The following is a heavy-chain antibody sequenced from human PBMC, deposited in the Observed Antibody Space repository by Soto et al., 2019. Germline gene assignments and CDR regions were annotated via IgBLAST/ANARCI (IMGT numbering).Heavy chain of an antibody. Sequence: SETLSLTCAVYGGSFSGYYWSWIRQPPGKGLEWIGEINHSGSTNYNPSLKSRVTISVDTSKNQFSLKLSSVTAADTAVYYCAGVTVAGTGYYYYYGMDVWGQGTTVTV. J-gene: IGHJ6*02. CDR1: GGSFSGYY. D-gene: IGHD6-19*01. CDR2: INHSGST. CDR3: AGVTVAGTGYYYYYGMDV. V-gene: IGHV4-34*01.